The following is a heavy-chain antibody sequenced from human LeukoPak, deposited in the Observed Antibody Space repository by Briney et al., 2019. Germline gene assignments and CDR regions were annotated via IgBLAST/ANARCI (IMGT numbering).Heavy chain of an antibody. CDR3: AKDFLYSGSYFDAFDI. J-gene: IGHJ3*02. CDR2: IWYDGSNK. Sequence: GRSLRLSCAASEFTFSSYGMHWVRQAPGKGLEWVAVIWYDGSNKYYADSVKGRFTISRDNSKNTLYLQMNSLRAEDTAVYYCAKDFLYSGSYFDAFDIWGQGTMVTVSS. D-gene: IGHD1-26*01. V-gene: IGHV3-33*06. CDR1: EFTFSSYG.